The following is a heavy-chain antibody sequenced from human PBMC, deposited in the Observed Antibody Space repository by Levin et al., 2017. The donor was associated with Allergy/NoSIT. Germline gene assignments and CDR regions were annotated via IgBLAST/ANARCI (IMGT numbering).Heavy chain of an antibody. CDR1: GYTFTSYA. J-gene: IGHJ6*03. CDR3: AVSPVTTRASFYYMDV. Sequence: GESLKISCKASGYTFTSYAMHWVRQAPGQRLEWMGWINAGNGNTKYSQKFQGRVTITRDTSASTAYMELSSLRSEDTAVYYCAVSPVTTRASFYYMDVWGKGTTVTVSS. D-gene: IGHD4-11*01. V-gene: IGHV1-3*01. CDR2: INAGNGNT.